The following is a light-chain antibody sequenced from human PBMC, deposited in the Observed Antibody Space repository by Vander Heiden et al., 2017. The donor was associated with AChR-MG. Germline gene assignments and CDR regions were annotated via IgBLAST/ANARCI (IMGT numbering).Light chain of an antibody. CDR3: GTWDSSLSAWV. J-gene: IGLJ3*02. Sequence: QSVLTQPPSVSAAPGQKVTSSCSGSSSNIGSNYVSWYQQLPGTAPKLLIYENNKRPSGIPDRFSGSKSGTSATLGITGLQTGDEADYYCGTWDSSLSAWVFGGGTKLTVL. V-gene: IGLV1-51*02. CDR2: ENN. CDR1: SSNIGSNY.